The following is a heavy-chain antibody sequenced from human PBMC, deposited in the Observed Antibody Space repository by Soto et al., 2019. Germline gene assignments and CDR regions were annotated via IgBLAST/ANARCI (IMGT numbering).Heavy chain of an antibody. CDR3: ASVAI. V-gene: IGHV3-7*01. CDR1: GFTFRNYW. J-gene: IGHJ4*02. D-gene: IGHD5-12*01. Sequence: EVQLVESGGGLVQPGGSLRLSCAASGFTFRNYWMSWVRQAPGKGLEWVDNIKQDGTEKNYVDSVRGRFTISRDNAKNSLDLQMNSLTAEDTAVYYCASVAIRGQGTLVTVSS. CDR2: IKQDGTEK.